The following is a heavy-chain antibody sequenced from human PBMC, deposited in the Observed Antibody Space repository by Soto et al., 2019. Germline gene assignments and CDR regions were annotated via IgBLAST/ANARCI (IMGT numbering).Heavy chain of an antibody. CDR3: VKGVTGTNPGDY. CDR1: GFIFSSYA. J-gene: IGHJ4*02. V-gene: IGHV3-64D*06. CDR2: ITTNGGST. D-gene: IGHD1-7*01. Sequence: VHLVESGGGLVQPGGSLRLSCSASGFIFSSYAIHWVRQAPGRGLEYVSSITTNGGSTYYADSVTGRFSISRDNSKNTVFLQMSGLRADDTAVYYCVKGVTGTNPGDYWGQGTLVTVSS.